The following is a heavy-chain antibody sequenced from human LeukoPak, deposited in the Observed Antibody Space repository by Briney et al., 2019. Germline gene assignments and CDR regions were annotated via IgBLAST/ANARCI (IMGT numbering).Heavy chain of an antibody. D-gene: IGHD6-13*01. Sequence: PGGSLRLSCAASGFTFSSYWMSWVRQAPGKGLECVANIKQDGSEKYYVDSVKGRFTISRDNAKNSLYLQMNSLRAEDTAVYYCAREISSWYRAEGRFDPWGQGTLVTVSS. CDR3: AREISSWYRAEGRFDP. CDR2: IKQDGSEK. V-gene: IGHV3-7*01. CDR1: GFTFSSYW. J-gene: IGHJ5*02.